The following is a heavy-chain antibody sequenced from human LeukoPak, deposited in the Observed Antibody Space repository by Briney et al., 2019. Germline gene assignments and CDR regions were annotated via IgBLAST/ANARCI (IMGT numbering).Heavy chain of an antibody. CDR1: GFTFSSYE. D-gene: IGHD3-10*01. CDR3: ARVSPVTMVRGVPPYYGMDV. CDR2: ISSSGSTI. J-gene: IGHJ6*02. V-gene: IGHV3-48*03. Sequence: PGGSLRLSCAASGFTFSSYEMNWVRQAPGKGLEWVSYISSSGSTIYYADSVKGRFTISRDNAKNSLYLQMNSLRAEDTAVYYCARVSPVTMVRGVPPYYGMDVWGQGTAVTVSS.